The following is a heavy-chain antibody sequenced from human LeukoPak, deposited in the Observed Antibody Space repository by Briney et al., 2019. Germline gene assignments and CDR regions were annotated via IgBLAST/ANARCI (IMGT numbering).Heavy chain of an antibody. CDR1: GGTFSSYA. Sequence: GASVKVSCKASGGTFSSYAISWVRQAPGQGLEWMGRIIPILGIANYAQKFQGRVTITADKSTSTAYMELSSLRSEDTAVYYCARDPDDYYDSSGYYYVFDYWGQGTLVTVPS. J-gene: IGHJ4*02. CDR3: ARDPDDYYDSSGYYYVFDY. CDR2: IIPILGIA. D-gene: IGHD3-22*01. V-gene: IGHV1-69*04.